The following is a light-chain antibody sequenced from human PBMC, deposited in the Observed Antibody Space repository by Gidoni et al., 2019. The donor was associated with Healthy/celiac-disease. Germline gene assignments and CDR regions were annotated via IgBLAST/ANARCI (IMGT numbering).Light chain of an antibody. CDR3: QSADSSGTYTV. Sequence: SYELTQPPSVSVSPGQTARITCAGDALPKQYAYWYQQKPGQAPVLVIYKDSERPSGIPERFSGSSSGTTVTLTISGVQAEEAADYYCQSADSSGTYTVFGGGTKLTVL. J-gene: IGLJ2*01. V-gene: IGLV3-25*02. CDR1: ALPKQY. CDR2: KDS.